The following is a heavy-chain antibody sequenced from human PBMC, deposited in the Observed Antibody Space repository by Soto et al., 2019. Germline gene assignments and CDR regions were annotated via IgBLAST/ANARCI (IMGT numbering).Heavy chain of an antibody. CDR3: ASHYYDSSGYSVVSLSWDY. D-gene: IGHD3-22*01. J-gene: IGHJ4*02. V-gene: IGHV5-10-1*01. Sequence: GESLKISCKGSGYSFTSYWISWVRQMPGKGLEWMGRIDPSDSYTNYSPSFQGHVTISADKSISTAYLQWSSLKASDTAMYYCASHYYDSSGYSVVSLSWDYWGQGTLVTVSS. CDR2: IDPSDSYT. CDR1: GYSFTSYW.